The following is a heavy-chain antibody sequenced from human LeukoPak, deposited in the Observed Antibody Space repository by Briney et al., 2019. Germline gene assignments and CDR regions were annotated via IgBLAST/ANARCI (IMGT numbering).Heavy chain of an antibody. V-gene: IGHV3-23*01. Sequence: PGGSLRLSCAASGFTFSSYAMSWVRQAPGKGLEWVSDISGSGGGTYYADSVKGRFTISRDNSKNTLYLQMNSLRAEDTAVYYCAKASGSYFERSYFDYWGQGTLVTVSS. CDR3: AKASGSYFERSYFDY. CDR2: ISGSGGGT. J-gene: IGHJ4*02. D-gene: IGHD1-26*01. CDR1: GFTFSSYA.